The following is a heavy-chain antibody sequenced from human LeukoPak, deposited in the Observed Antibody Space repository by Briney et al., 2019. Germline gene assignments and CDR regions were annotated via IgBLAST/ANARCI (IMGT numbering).Heavy chain of an antibody. V-gene: IGHV1-2*02. CDR2: INPNSGGT. CDR1: GYTFTGYY. CDR3: ARVVVVPAILAPIYYYYGMDV. Sequence: ASVKVSCKASGYTFTGYYMHWVRQAPGQGLEWMGWINPNSGGTNYAQKFQGRVTMTRDTSISTAYMELRSLRSDDTAVYYCARVVVVPAILAPIYYYYGMDVWGQGTTVTVSS. J-gene: IGHJ6*02. D-gene: IGHD2-2*01.